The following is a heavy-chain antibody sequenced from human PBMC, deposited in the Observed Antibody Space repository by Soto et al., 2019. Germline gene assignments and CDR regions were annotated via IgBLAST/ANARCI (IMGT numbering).Heavy chain of an antibody. D-gene: IGHD6-6*01. CDR3: ARDVYRYSSSSPEDV. J-gene: IGHJ6*02. CDR2: ISYDGSNK. Sequence: PGGSLRLSCAASGFTFSSYGMHWVRQAPGKGLEWVAVISYDGSNKYYADSVKGRFTISRDNSKNTLYLQMNSLRAEDTAVYYCARDVYRYSSSSPEDVWGQGTTVTVSS. CDR1: GFTFSSYG. V-gene: IGHV3-30*03.